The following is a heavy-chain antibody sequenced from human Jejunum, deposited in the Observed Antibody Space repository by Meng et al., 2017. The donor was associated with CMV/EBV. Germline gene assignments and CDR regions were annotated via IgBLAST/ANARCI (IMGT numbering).Heavy chain of an antibody. Sequence: SYYWSWIRQPTGKGLAYIGYIYYSGSTKYNPSLKSRVSISVDTSKNQFSLRLSSVTPADTAVYYCARLKLVVPAAARDYYYGLDVWGQGTTVTVSS. J-gene: IGHJ6*02. D-gene: IGHD2-2*01. V-gene: IGHV4-59*01. CDR2: IYYSGST. CDR1: SYY. CDR3: ARLKLVVPAAARDYYYGLDV.